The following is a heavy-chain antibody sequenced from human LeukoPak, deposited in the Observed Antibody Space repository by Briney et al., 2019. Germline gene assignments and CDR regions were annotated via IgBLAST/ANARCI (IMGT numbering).Heavy chain of an antibody. D-gene: IGHD3-10*02. CDR3: AKELDTMFFDY. V-gene: IGHV3-43*01. J-gene: IGHJ4*02. CDR2: AGWAGGTT. CDR1: GFTFDRYT. Sequence: GGSLRLSCATSGFTFDRYTIHWVRQAPGKGLEWVSLAGWAGGTTYYSDSVRGRFTISRDSGKNSVYLQMNSLTTDDTAFYFCAKELDTMFFDYWGQGALVTVSS.